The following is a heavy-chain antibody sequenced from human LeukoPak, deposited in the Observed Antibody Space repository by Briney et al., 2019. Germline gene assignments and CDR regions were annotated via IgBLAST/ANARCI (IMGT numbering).Heavy chain of an antibody. CDR1: GFIFSTHN. CDR3: ARVGVFGGSWYFDY. CDR2: ISSSSSYI. Sequence: GGSLRLSCAASGFIFSTHNMNWVRQAPGKGLEWVSSISSSSSYIYYADSVKGRFTISRDNAKKSLYLQMSSLRAEDTAVYYCARVGVFGGSWYFDYWGQGTLVTVSS. V-gene: IGHV3-21*01. D-gene: IGHD6-13*01. J-gene: IGHJ4*02.